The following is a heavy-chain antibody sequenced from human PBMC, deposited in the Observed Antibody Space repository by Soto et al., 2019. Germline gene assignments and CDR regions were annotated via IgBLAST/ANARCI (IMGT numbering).Heavy chain of an antibody. Sequence: SETLSLTCTVSGVSIISGGYYWILIRQHPGKGLEWIGYIYYSGSTYYNPSLKSRVTISVDTSKNQFSLKLSSVTAADTAVYYCARSKWELTEYWGQAPLVTVSS. J-gene: IGHJ4*02. CDR3: ARSKWELTEY. V-gene: IGHV4-31*03. CDR2: IYYSGST. CDR1: GVSIISGGYY. D-gene: IGHD1-26*01.